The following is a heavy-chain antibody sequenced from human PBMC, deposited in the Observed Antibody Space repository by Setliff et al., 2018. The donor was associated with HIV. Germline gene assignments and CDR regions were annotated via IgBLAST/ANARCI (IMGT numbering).Heavy chain of an antibody. CDR1: GGSISSYY. V-gene: IGHV4-59*12. CDR3: ARGLVVVTDSDYDTNYYYYYYMDV. D-gene: IGHD5-12*01. J-gene: IGHJ6*03. Sequence: SETLSLTCTVSGGSISSYYWSWIRQPPGKGLEWIGYIYYSGSTNYNASLQSRVTISIDTSKNQFSLKLSSVTAADTAVYYCARGLVVVTDSDYDTNYYYYYYMDVWGKGTTVTVSS. CDR2: IYYSGST.